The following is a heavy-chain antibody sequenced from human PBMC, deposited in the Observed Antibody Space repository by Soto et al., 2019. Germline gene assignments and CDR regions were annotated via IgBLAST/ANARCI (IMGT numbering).Heavy chain of an antibody. J-gene: IGHJ4*02. CDR1: GFTFSSYA. V-gene: IGHV3-21*01. CDR3: ARVESARYCSGGTCYSGY. D-gene: IGHD2-15*01. Sequence: GGSLRLSCAASGFTFSSYAMSWVRQAPGKGLEWVSSISFITSYIYYADSVKGRFTISRDNAKNSLYLQMDSLRAEDTAVYYCARVESARYCSGGTCYSGYWGQGTLVTVSS. CDR2: ISFITSYI.